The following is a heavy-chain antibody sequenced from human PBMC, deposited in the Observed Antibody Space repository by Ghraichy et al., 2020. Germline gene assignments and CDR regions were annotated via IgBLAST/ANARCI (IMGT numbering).Heavy chain of an antibody. Sequence: GGSLRLSCAASGFTFSGYWMHWVRQAPGKGLVWVSRINTDGSTTTYVDSVKGRFTISRDNAKNTLYLQMNSLTAEDTAVYYCPRDIEYWSGYYNGMDVWGQGTTVTVSS. CDR2: INTDGSTT. D-gene: IGHD3-3*01. J-gene: IGHJ6*02. CDR1: GFTFSGYW. CDR3: PRDIEYWSGYYNGMDV. V-gene: IGHV3-74*01.